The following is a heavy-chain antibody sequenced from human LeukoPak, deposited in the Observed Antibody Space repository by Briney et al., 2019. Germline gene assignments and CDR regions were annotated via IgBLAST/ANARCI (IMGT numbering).Heavy chain of an antibody. J-gene: IGHJ4*02. CDR1: GFTFSSYS. D-gene: IGHD2-2*01. Sequence: KAGGSLRLSCAASGFTFSSYSMNWVRQAPGKGLEWVSSISSSSSYIYYADSVKGRFTISRDNAKNSLYLQMNSLRAEDTAVYYCARAIGRSTALDYWGQGTLVTVSS. V-gene: IGHV3-21*01. CDR3: ARAIGRSTALDY. CDR2: ISSSSSYI.